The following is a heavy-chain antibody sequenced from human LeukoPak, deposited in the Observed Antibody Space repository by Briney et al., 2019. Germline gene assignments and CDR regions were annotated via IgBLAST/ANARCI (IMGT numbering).Heavy chain of an antibody. D-gene: IGHD6-13*01. CDR3: AKDLSSSSPYGMDV. J-gene: IGHJ6*02. V-gene: IGHV3-74*01. CDR2: IDRDGSRI. Sequence: PGGSLRLSCAVSGFTFSSYWMHWVRQAPGKGLVWVSRIDRDGSRINYADSVKGRFTISRDNSKNTLYLQMNSLRAEDTAVYYCAKDLSSSSPYGMDVWGQGTTVTVSS. CDR1: GFTFSSYW.